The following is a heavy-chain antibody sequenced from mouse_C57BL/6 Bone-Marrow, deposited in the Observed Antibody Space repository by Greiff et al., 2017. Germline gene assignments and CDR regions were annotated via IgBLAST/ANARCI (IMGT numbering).Heavy chain of an antibody. CDR2: FYPGSGSI. CDR3: ARHEGFYLYFDY. CDR1: GYTFTEYT. J-gene: IGHJ2*01. Sequence: VKVVESGAELVKPGASVKLSCKASGYTFTEYTIHWVKQRSGQGLEWIGWFYPGSGSIKYNEKFKDKATLTADKSSSTVYMELSRLTSEDSAVYFCARHEGFYLYFDYWGQGTTLTVSS. V-gene: IGHV1-62-2*01. D-gene: IGHD5-1*01.